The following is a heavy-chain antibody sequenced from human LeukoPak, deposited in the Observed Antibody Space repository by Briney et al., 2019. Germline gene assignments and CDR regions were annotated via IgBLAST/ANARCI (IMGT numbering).Heavy chain of an antibody. CDR3: ARQDCSGGSCYLDY. Sequence: PGGSLRLSCAASRFIFSNYAMHWVRQAPGKGLDWVAVISYHGSDQFYADSVKGRFTISRDYSKNTLFLQMNSLRTEDTAVYYCARQDCSGGSCYLDYWGQGTLVPVSS. D-gene: IGHD2-15*01. V-gene: IGHV3-30*04. J-gene: IGHJ4*02. CDR2: ISYHGSDQ. CDR1: RFIFSNYA.